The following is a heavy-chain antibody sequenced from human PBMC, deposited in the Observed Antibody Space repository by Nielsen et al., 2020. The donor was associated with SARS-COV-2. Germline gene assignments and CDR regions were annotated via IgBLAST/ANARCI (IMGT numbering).Heavy chain of an antibody. V-gene: IGHV2-26*01. CDR2: IFSNDEK. CDR3: ARILPYCSSTSCYFDY. Sequence: RQAPGKALEWLAHIFSNDEKSYSTSLKSRLTISKDTSKSQVVLTMTNMDPVDTATYYCARILPYCSSTSCYFDYWGQGTLVTVSS. D-gene: IGHD2-2*01. J-gene: IGHJ4*02.